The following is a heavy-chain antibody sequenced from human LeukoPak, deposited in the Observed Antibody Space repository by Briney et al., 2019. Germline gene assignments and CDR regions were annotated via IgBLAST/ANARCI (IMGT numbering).Heavy chain of an antibody. Sequence: PGGSLRLSCAASGFTFSSYSMNWVRQAPGKGLEWVSPISSSSSYIYYADSVKGRFTISRDNAKNSLYLQMNSLRAEDTAVYYCARGHAGGVSITDWGQGTLVTVSS. J-gene: IGHJ4*02. V-gene: IGHV3-21*01. CDR2: ISSSSSYI. D-gene: IGHD3-16*01. CDR1: GFTFSSYS. CDR3: ARGHAGGVSITD.